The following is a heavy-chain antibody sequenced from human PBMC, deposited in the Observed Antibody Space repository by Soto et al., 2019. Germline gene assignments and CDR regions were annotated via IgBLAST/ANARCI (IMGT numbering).Heavy chain of an antibody. V-gene: IGHV3-33*01. D-gene: IGHD3-10*01. CDR2: IWYDGSNK. CDR1: GFTFSSYG. CDR3: ARETMVRGVIISFDY. Sequence: GGSLRLSCAASGFTFSSYGMHWVRQAPGKGLEWVAVIWYDGSNKYYADSVKGRFTISRDNSKNTLYLQMNSLRAEDTAVYYCARETMVRGVIISFDYWGQGTLVTVSS. J-gene: IGHJ4*02.